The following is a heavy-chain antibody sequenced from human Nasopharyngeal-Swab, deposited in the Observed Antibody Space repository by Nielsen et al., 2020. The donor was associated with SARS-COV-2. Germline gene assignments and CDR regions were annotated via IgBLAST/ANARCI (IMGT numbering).Heavy chain of an antibody. Sequence: GGSLRLSCAAPGFTFRTYWMHWVRQAPGKGLEWISEIHGDGRNTNYADSVKGRFTISRDNAKSTLYLQMNSPRVEDTAVYYCVRDNYGVDYWGQGTLVTVSS. D-gene: IGHD3-10*01. V-gene: IGHV3-74*01. CDR3: VRDNYGVDY. J-gene: IGHJ4*02. CDR2: IHGDGRNT. CDR1: GFTFRTYW.